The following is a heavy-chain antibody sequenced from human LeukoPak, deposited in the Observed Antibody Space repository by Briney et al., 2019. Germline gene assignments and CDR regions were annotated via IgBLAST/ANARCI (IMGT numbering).Heavy chain of an antibody. CDR3: AELGITMIGGV. Sequence: GGSLRLSCAASAFTFSSYSMNWVLQAPGKGLEWVSSISSSSSYIYYADSLKGRFTMSRDNAKNSLYLQMNSLRAEDTAVYYCAELGITMIGGVWGKGTTVTISS. CDR2: ISSSSSYI. CDR1: AFTFSSYS. D-gene: IGHD3-10*02. V-gene: IGHV3-21*01. J-gene: IGHJ6*04.